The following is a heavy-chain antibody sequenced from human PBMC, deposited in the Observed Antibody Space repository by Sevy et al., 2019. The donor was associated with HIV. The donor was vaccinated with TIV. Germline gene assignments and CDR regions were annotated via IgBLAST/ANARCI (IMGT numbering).Heavy chain of an antibody. J-gene: IGHJ1*01. CDR2: ISSSGSTI. Sequence: GGSLRLSCAASGFTFSDYYMSWIRQAPGKGLQWVSYISSSGSTIYYADSVKGRFTISRDNAKNSLYLQMNSLRAEDTAVYYCARDWGYSSSSAVGYWGQGTLVTVSS. D-gene: IGHD6-6*01. V-gene: IGHV3-11*01. CDR1: GFTFSDYY. CDR3: ARDWGYSSSSAVGY.